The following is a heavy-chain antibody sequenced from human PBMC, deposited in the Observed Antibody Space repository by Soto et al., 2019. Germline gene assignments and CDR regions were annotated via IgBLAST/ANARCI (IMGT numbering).Heavy chain of an antibody. CDR3: ARIPAYYDILTGYWANYGMDV. J-gene: IGHJ6*02. Sequence: SGPTLVNPTQTVTLTCTFSGFSLSTSGMCVSWIRQPPGKALEWLARIDWDDDKYYSTSLKTRLTISKDTSKNQVVLTMTNMDPVDTATYYCARIPAYYDILTGYWANYGMDVWG. V-gene: IGHV2-70*11. CDR2: IDWDDDK. D-gene: IGHD3-9*01. CDR1: GFSLSTSGMC.